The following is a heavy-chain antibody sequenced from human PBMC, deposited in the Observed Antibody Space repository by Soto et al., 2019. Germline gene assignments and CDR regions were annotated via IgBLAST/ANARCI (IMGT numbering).Heavy chain of an antibody. D-gene: IGHD3-22*01. CDR1: GYRFTSYW. Sequence: GESLKISCKGSGYRFTSYWIGWVRQMPGKGLEWMGIIYPGDSDTRYSPSFQGQVTISADKSISTAYLQWSSLKASDTAMYYCARLAYYYDSSCYGNCNWFYTWGQGTLDTGSS. V-gene: IGHV5-51*01. CDR3: ARLAYYYDSSCYGNCNWFYT. J-gene: IGHJ5*02. CDR2: IYPGDSDT.